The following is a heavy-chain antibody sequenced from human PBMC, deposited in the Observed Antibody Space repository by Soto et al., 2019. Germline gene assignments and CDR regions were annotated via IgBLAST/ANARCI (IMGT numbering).Heavy chain of an antibody. Sequence: GGSLRLSCAASGFSFSDYYMSWIRQAPGKGLEWVSYISNTGRTIYDADSVKGRFTISRDNAKNSLYLQMNSLRAEDTAVYYCASIYSNYWPLDPWGQGTLVTVSS. J-gene: IGHJ5*02. D-gene: IGHD6-13*01. V-gene: IGHV3-11*01. CDR1: GFSFSDYY. CDR3: ASIYSNYWPLDP. CDR2: ISNTGRTI.